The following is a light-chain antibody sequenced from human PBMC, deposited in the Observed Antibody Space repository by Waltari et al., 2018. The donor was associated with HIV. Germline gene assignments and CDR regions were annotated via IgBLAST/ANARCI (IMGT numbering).Light chain of an antibody. CDR3: CSYGGRRI. CDR1: SSDIGVYNY. CDR2: DVS. J-gene: IGLJ2*01. Sequence: QSALTQPRSVSGSPGQSVTISCTGTSSDIGVYNYVSWYQQHAGKAPKLVIYDVSMRPSGVPDRFSGSKSGNTASLTISGLQPEDEADYHCCSYGGRRIFAGGTKLTVL. V-gene: IGLV2-11*01.